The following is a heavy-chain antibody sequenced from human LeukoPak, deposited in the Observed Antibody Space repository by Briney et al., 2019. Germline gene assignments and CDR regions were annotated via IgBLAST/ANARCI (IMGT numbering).Heavy chain of an antibody. V-gene: IGHV3-48*02. CDR1: GFTFSSYS. CDR3: ARGRVYCSGTSCYEDY. Sequence: GGSLRLSCAASGFTFSSYSMNWVRKAPGKGLEWVSYISSSSSTIYYADSVKGRFTISRDNAKNSLYLQMNSLRDEDTAVYYCARGRVYCSGTSCYEDYWGQGTLVTVSS. CDR2: ISSSSSTI. D-gene: IGHD2-2*01. J-gene: IGHJ4*02.